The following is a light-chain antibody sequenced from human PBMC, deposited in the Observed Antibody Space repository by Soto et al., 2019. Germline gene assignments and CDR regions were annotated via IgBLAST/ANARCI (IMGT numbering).Light chain of an antibody. V-gene: IGKV1-6*01. J-gene: IGKJ2*02. CDR2: AAS. CDR3: LQDHNYQWT. Sequence: IQMTQSPPTLSASVGDRVTITCRASQSISRTLAWYQQKPGKAPKLLIYAASDLEAEVPSRFSGSGSGTDFTLTISSLQAEDFATYYCLQDHNYQWTFGQGTKVDIK. CDR1: QSISRT.